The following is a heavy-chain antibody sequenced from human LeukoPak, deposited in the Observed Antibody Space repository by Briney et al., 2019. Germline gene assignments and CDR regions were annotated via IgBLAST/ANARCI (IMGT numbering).Heavy chain of an antibody. CDR1: GFTSSSYW. D-gene: IGHD3-22*01. CDR3: ARARGVSTGYRPIDY. V-gene: IGHV3-74*01. Sequence: GGSLRLSCAASGFTSSSYWMHWVRQAPGKGLVWVSRINSDGSSINYADSVKGRFTISRDNAKNTLYLQMNSLRAEDAAVYYCARARGVSTGYRPIDYWGQGTLVTVSS. J-gene: IGHJ4*02. CDR2: INSDGSSI.